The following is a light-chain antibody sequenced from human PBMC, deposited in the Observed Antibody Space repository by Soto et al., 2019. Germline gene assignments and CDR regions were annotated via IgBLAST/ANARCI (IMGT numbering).Light chain of an antibody. Sequence: QSVLTQPASVSGSPGQSITISCTGARTDVDGHDYVSWYQQHPGQAPKLIIFDVHNRPSGVSSRFSGSKSGDTASLTISGLRAEDDGDYYCSSYTARTPFYVFGTGINVTVL. CDR2: DVH. V-gene: IGLV2-14*03. J-gene: IGLJ1*01. CDR1: RTDVDGHDY. CDR3: SSYTARTPFYV.